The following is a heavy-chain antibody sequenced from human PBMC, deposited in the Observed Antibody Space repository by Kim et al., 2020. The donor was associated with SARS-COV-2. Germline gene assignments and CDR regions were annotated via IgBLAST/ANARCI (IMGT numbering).Heavy chain of an antibody. J-gene: IGHJ3*02. V-gene: IGHV3-13*04. CDR3: ARGELLYHAFDI. Sequence: GGSLRLSCAASGFTFSSYDMHWVRQATGKGLEWVSAIGTAGDTYYPGSVKGRFTISRENAKNSLYLQMNSLRAGDTAVYYCARGELLYHAFDIWGQGTMVTVSS. CDR2: IGTAGDT. CDR1: GFTFSSYD. D-gene: IGHD3-10*01.